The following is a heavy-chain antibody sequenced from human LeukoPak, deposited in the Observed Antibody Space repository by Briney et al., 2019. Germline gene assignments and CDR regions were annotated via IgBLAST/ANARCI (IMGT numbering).Heavy chain of an antibody. CDR1: GYTFTSYG. J-gene: IGHJ3*02. CDR2: ISAYNGNT. Sequence: ASVKVSCKASGYTFTSYGISWVRQAPGQGLEWMGWISAYNGNTNYAQKLQGRVTMTTDTSTSTAYMELRSLRSDDTAVYYCASHRWDSSGYPFFYAFDIWGQGTMVTVSS. D-gene: IGHD3-22*01. CDR3: ASHRWDSSGYPFFYAFDI. V-gene: IGHV1-18*01.